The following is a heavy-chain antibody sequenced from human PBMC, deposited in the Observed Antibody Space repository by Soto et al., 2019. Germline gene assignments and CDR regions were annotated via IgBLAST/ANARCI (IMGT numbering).Heavy chain of an antibody. V-gene: IGHV3-7*05. CDR1: GFTFSNYW. CDR3: AGYCSSDHCSRGFF. CDR2: IKQDGSES. D-gene: IGHD2-2*01. Sequence: PGGSLRLSCAASGFTFSNYWMNWVRQAPGKGLEWVANIKQDGSESYYADSVKGRFIISRDNAQNSMFLQMNRLRAEDTAVYYCAGYCSSDHCSRGFFWGQGTLVTVSS. J-gene: IGHJ4*02.